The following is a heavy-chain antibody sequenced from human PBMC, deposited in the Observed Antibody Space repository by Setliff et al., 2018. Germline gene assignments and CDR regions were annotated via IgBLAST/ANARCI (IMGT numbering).Heavy chain of an antibody. CDR3: ARSGMPRLLYVGY. CDR1: GGSITSGRYY. V-gene: IGHV4-39*01. CDR2: IHYSENT. D-gene: IGHD2-21*01. Sequence: SETLSLTCTVSGGSITSGRYYWGWIRQPPGQGLEWIASIHYSENTYYNPSLKTRVTISVDTSKNQFSLKLSFVTAADTAVYYCARSGMPRLLYVGYWGLGTLVTVSS. J-gene: IGHJ4*02.